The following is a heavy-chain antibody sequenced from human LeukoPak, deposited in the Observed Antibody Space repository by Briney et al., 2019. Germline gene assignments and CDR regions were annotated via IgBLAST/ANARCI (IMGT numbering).Heavy chain of an antibody. J-gene: IGHJ4*02. D-gene: IGHD6-13*01. CDR1: GFTFSTFA. CDR3: ARGGIVAAAGTRYFDD. CDR2: ISTSGGAT. V-gene: IGHV3-23*01. Sequence: PGGSLRLSCAASGFTFSTFAMTWVRQAPGKGLEWVSIISTSGGATYYADSVKGRFTISRDNLKNTLSLQMNNLRAEDTATYYCARGGIVAAAGTRYFDDWGQGILVTVSS.